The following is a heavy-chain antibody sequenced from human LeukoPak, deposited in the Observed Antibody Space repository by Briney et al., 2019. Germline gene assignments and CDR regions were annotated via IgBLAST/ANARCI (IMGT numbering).Heavy chain of an antibody. CDR2: IEEDGSDK. V-gene: IGHV3-7*01. D-gene: IGHD5-24*01. J-gene: IGHJ5*02. Sequence: GGSLRLSCRASGFTFSLYWMTWVRQAPGKGPEFVANIEEDGSDKKYVDSLKGRFTISRDNAENSLFLQIINLRVEDTAVYYCAREDGYNTMNHWGRGTLVTVSS. CDR1: GFTFSLYW. CDR3: AREDGYNTMNH.